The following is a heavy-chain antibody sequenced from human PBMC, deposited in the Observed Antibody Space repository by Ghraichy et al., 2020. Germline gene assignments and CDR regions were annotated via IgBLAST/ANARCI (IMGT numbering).Heavy chain of an antibody. V-gene: IGHV4-59*01. Sequence: SQTLSLTCTVSGGSISSYYWNWIRQSPGKGLEWIGFIYYSGSTNYNPSLMSRVNISLDTSKTQFSLKLTSGTAADTDVYYCARSIQLWLGNDPWGRGTLVTVSS. J-gene: IGHJ2*01. D-gene: IGHD5-24*01. CDR2: IYYSGST. CDR3: ARSIQLWLGNDP. CDR1: GGSISSYY.